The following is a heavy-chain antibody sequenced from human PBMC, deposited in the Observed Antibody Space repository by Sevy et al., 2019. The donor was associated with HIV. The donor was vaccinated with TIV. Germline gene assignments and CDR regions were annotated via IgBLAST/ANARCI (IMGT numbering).Heavy chain of an antibody. CDR2: IRTKANNYAT. D-gene: IGHD6-19*01. CDR1: GLTLSDSA. CDR3: TRLETSGWYTWFDP. J-gene: IGHJ5*02. V-gene: IGHV3-73*01. Sequence: GGSLRLSCTASGLTLSDSAMHWVRQASGKGLEWVGRIRTKANNYATAFAASVKGRFTISRDDSKNTAYLQMNSLKVEDSVVYYCTRLETSGWYTWFDPWGQGILVTVSS.